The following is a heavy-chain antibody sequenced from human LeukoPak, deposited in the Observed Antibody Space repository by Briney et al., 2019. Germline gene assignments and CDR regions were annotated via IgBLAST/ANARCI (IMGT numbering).Heavy chain of an antibody. D-gene: IGHD3-16*02. CDR3: ARDQYDHVWGSYRPYFDY. V-gene: IGHV4-59*01. CDR2: IYYSGST. J-gene: IGHJ4*02. CDR1: GGSISSYY. Sequence: SETLSLTCTVSGGSISSYYWSWIRQPPGKGLEWIGYIYYSGSTNYNPSLKSRVTISVDTSKNQFSLKLSSVTAADTAVFYCARDQYDHVWGSYRPYFDYWGQGTLVSVSS.